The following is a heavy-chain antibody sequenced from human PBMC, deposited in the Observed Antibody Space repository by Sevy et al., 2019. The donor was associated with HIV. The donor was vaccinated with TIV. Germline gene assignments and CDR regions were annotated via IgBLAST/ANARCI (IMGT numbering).Heavy chain of an antibody. CDR2: ISSSSSYI. CDR1: GFTFSTYT. D-gene: IGHD5-12*01. CDR3: ARYRDGYNYDY. V-gene: IGHV3-21*01. J-gene: IGHJ4*02. Sequence: GGSLRLSCAASGFTFSTYTMNWVRQAPGKGLEWVSSISSSSSYIYYADSVKGRFTISRDNAKNSLYLQMNSLRVEDTAVYYCARYRDGYNYDYWGQGTLVTVSS.